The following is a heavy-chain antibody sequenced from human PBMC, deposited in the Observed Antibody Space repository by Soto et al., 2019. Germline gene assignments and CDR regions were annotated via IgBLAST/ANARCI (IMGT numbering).Heavy chain of an antibody. V-gene: IGHV4-59*01. D-gene: IGHD6-13*01. CDR1: GGSISSYY. Sequence: SETLSLTCTVSGGSISSYYWSWIRQPPGKGLEWIGYIYYSGSTNYNPSLKSRVTISVDTSKNQFSLKLSSVTAADTAVYYCARDRGRKYSSSWSGLSSYYFDYWGQGTLVTVSS. CDR3: ARDRGRKYSSSWSGLSSYYFDY. J-gene: IGHJ4*02. CDR2: IYYSGST.